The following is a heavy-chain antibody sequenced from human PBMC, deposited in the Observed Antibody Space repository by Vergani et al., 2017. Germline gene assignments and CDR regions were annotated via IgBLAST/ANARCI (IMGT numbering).Heavy chain of an antibody. CDR1: GFTFGDYA. V-gene: IGHV3-49*04. CDR3: AKDPHRVATIFGVYYYGMDV. CDR2: IRSKAYGGTT. Sequence: EVQLVESGGGLVQPGRSLRLSCTASGFTFGDYAMSWVRQAPGKGLEWVGFIRSKAYGGTTEYAASVKGRFTISRDDSKSIAYLQMNSLKTEDTAVYYCAKDPHRVATIFGVYYYGMDVWGQGTTVTVSS. J-gene: IGHJ6*02. D-gene: IGHD5-12*01.